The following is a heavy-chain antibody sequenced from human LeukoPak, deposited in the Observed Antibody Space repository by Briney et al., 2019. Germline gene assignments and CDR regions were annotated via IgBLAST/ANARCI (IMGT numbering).Heavy chain of an antibody. D-gene: IGHD3-22*01. CDR3: ARSRRDYYDSSGYYSFDY. J-gene: IGHJ4*02. V-gene: IGHV3-53*01. CDR2: LYSDGNT. CDR1: GFTVITND. Sequence: GGSLRLSCAASGFTVITNDMTWVRQAPGKGLEWVSVLYSDGNTKYADSLHGRFTVSRDNSKNTLYLEMNSLSPDDTAVYYCARSRRDYYDSSGYYSFDYWGQATLVTVSS.